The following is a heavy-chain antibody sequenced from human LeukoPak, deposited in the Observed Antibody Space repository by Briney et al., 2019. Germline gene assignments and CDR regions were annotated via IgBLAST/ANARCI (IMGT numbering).Heavy chain of an antibody. Sequence: SESLSLKRYVYCSSISGYYWSWIRQLPGNGEAWIGYIYYSGSTNYNPSLKSRVTISVDTSKSQFSLKLSSVTAADTAVYYCARHGTPGTNLNWFDPWGQGTLVTVSS. J-gene: IGHJ5*02. V-gene: IGHV4-59*01. CDR2: IYYSGST. CDR3: ARHGTPGTNLNWFDP. D-gene: IGHD1-1*01. CDR1: CSSISGYY.